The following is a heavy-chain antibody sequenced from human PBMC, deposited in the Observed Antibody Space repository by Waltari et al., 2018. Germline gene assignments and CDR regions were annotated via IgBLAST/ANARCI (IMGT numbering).Heavy chain of an antibody. V-gene: IGHV3-74*01. J-gene: IGHJ2*01. Sequence: EQLVQSGGALARRGGSLLLSWSASGFTFSNHWMHWVRQAPGKGLGWVSRVDNTGSTQDYADSVKGRFTMSRNNAANEVYLHMNSLRDEDTAVYFCVRDYWYFDLWGRGTLVSVSS. CDR3: VRDYWYFDL. CDR1: GFTFSNHW. CDR2: VDNTGSTQ.